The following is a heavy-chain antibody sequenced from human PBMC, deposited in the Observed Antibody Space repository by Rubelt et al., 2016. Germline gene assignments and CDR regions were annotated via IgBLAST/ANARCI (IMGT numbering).Heavy chain of an antibody. CDR3: ARDGSRNYKIRHYCSSTSCYTDGMDV. V-gene: IGHV4-59*12. J-gene: IGHJ6*02. D-gene: IGHD2-2*02. Sequence: SGSTNYNPSLKSRLTISVDTSKNQFSLKLSSVTAADTAVYYCARDGSRNYKIRHYCSSTSCYTDGMDVWGQGTTVTVSS. CDR2: SGST.